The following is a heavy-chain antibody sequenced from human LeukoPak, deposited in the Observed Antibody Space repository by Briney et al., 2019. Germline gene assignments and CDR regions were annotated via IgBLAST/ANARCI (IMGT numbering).Heavy chain of an antibody. D-gene: IGHD6-19*01. CDR2: IYHSGST. Sequence: SETLSLTCAVSGGSIGSGNWWSWVRQPPGKGLEWIGEIYHSGSTNYNSSLKSRVTISVDKSKNQFSLKLSSVTAADTAVYYCARSVAVAAWFDPWGQGTLVTVSS. CDR3: ARSVAVAAWFDP. CDR1: GGSIGSGNW. V-gene: IGHV4-4*02. J-gene: IGHJ5*02.